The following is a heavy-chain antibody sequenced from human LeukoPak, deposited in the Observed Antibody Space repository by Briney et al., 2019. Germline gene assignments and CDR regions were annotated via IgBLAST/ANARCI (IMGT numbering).Heavy chain of an antibody. CDR3: ASGGTHLIYWYFDL. J-gene: IGHJ2*01. Sequence: KPGGSLRLSCAASGFTFSTYSMNWVRQAPGEGLEWVSSISSSSSYIYYADSVKGRFTVSRDNAKNSLYLQMNSLRAEDTAVYYCASGGTHLIYWYFDLWGRGTLVTVSS. CDR1: GFTFSTYS. D-gene: IGHD4-23*01. CDR2: ISSSSSYI. V-gene: IGHV3-21*01.